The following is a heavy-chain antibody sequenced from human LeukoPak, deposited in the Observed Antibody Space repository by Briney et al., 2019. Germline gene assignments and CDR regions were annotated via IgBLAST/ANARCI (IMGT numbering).Heavy chain of an antibody. D-gene: IGHD6-13*01. CDR3: AKGGYSSSWYKGYFDY. CDR1: GFTFSTYW. J-gene: IGHJ4*02. V-gene: IGHV3-74*01. Sequence: PGGSLRLSCAASGFTFSTYWMHWVRQAPGKGLVWVSRINSDGSSTTYADSVKGRFTISRDNAKNTLYLQMNSLRAEDTAVYYCAKGGYSSSWYKGYFDYWGQGTLVTVSS. CDR2: INSDGSST.